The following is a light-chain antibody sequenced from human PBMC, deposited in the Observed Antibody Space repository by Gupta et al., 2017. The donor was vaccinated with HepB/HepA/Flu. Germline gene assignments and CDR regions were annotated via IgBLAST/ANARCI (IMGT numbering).Light chain of an antibody. J-gene: IGKJ2*01. CDR1: QDIRND. V-gene: IGKV1-17*01. Sequence: DIQMTQSPSSLSASVGDRVTITCRASQDIRNDVGWYQQKPGQAPKRLLDAASNLQGGVPSTFSGSGSGTEFTLTISSLQPPDFATIYCRHQHSYRQTFGQGTKVEI. CDR2: AAS. CDR3: RHQHSYRQT.